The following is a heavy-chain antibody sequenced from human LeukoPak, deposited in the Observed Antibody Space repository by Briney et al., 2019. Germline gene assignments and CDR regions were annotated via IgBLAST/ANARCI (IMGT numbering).Heavy chain of an antibody. CDR2: INSDETSS. Sequence: GGSLRLSCEASGFAFSIYWMHWVRQVPGQGLVWVSQINSDETSSTYADSAKGRFTISRDNAKNTLYLQMNSLRAEDTAVYYCARGPVYYYYMDVWGKGTTVTVSS. V-gene: IGHV3-74*01. J-gene: IGHJ6*03. CDR3: ARGPVYYYYMDV. CDR1: GFAFSIYW.